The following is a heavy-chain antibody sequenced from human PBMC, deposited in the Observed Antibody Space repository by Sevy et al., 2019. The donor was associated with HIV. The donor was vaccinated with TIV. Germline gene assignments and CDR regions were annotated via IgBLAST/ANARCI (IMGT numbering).Heavy chain of an antibody. CDR2: ISYDGSNK. CDR1: GFTFSSYA. D-gene: IGHD2-15*01. CDR3: AGGGAYCSGGSCYDYWYFDL. V-gene: IGHV3-30-3*01. Sequence: GGSLRLSCAASGFTFSSYAMHWVRQAPGKGLEWVAVISYDGSNKYYADSVKGRFTISRDNSKNTLYLQMNSLRAEDTAVYYCAGGGAYCSGGSCYDYWYFDLWGRGTLVTVSS. J-gene: IGHJ2*01.